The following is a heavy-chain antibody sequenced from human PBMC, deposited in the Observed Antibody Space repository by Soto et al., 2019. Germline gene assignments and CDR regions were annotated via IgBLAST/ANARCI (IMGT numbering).Heavy chain of an antibody. Sequence: QVQLQESGPGLVKPSQTLSLTCTVSGVPISSGGYYWSWIRQHPGKGLEWIGYMYSSGSTYFNPSLESRVTISLETSKNQISLKVSSVTAADTAVYFCARDLWFGELSGGYYYYGMDVWGQGTTVTVTS. CDR3: ARDLWFGELSGGYYYYGMDV. D-gene: IGHD3-10*01. J-gene: IGHJ6*02. CDR2: MYSSGST. CDR1: GVPISSGGYY. V-gene: IGHV4-31*03.